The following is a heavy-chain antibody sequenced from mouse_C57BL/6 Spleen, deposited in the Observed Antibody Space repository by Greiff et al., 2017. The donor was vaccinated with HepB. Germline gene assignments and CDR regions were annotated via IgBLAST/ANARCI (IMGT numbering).Heavy chain of an antibody. CDR3: ARSRIYYSVSSSFDY. Sequence: QVQLQQPGAELVKPGASVKLSCKASGYTFTSYWMHWVKQRPGQGLEWIGMIHPNSGSTNYNEKFKSKATLTVDTSSSTAYLQRTSLTSADSAVYYCARSRIYYSVSSSFDYWGQGTPLTVSS. J-gene: IGHJ2*01. V-gene: IGHV1-64*01. CDR2: IHPNSGST. CDR1: GYTFTSYW. D-gene: IGHD1-1*01.